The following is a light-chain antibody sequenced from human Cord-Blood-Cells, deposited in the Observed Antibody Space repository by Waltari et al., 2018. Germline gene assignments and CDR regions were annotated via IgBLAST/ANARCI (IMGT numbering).Light chain of an antibody. Sequence: QSVLTQPPSASGTPGQRVTISCSGSSSNIGRNTVNWSQQLPRTAPKLLTYSNNQRPSGVPDRFSGSKSGTSASLAISGLQSEDEADYYCAAWDDSLNGHVVFGGGTKLTVL. V-gene: IGLV1-44*01. CDR1: SSNIGRNT. CDR2: SNN. CDR3: AAWDDSLNGHVV. J-gene: IGLJ2*01.